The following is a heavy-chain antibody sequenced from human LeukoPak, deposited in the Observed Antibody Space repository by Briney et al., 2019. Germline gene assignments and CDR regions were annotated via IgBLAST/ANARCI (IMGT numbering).Heavy chain of an antibody. Sequence: PSETLSLTCAVYGGSFSGYYWSWIRQPPGKGLEWIGEINHSGSTNYNPSLKSRVTISVDTSKNQFSLKLSSVTAADTAVYYCARARAGYDSSGYYYGISRGLPFDYWGQGTLVTVSP. CDR2: INHSGST. J-gene: IGHJ4*02. V-gene: IGHV4-34*01. CDR3: ARARAGYDSSGYYYGISRGLPFDY. D-gene: IGHD3-22*01. CDR1: GGSFSGYY.